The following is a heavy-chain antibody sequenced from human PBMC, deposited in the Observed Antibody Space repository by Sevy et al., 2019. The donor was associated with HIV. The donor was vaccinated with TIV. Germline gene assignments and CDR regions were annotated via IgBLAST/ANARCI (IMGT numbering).Heavy chain of an antibody. CDR1: GFTFSSYA. CDR2: ISYDGSNK. D-gene: IGHD6-19*01. CDR3: ARDRYSSGWTGNYYYYYGMDV. J-gene: IGHJ6*02. V-gene: IGHV3-30*04. Sequence: GGSLRLSCAATGFTFSSYAMHWVRQAPGKGLEWVAVISYDGSNKYYADSVKGRFTISRDNSKNTLYLQMNSLRAEDTAVYYCARDRYSSGWTGNYYYYYGMDVWGQGTTVNVSS.